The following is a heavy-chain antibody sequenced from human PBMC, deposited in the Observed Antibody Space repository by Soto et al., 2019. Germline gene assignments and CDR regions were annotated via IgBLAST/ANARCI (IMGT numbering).Heavy chain of an antibody. CDR3: ARVTIFGVALPTNWFDP. V-gene: IGHV4-34*01. Sequence: PSATLSLTCAVYGESFSGYYGSWIRQPPGKGLEWIGEINHSGSTNYNPSLKSRVTISVDTSKNQFSLKLSSVTAADTAVYYCARVTIFGVALPTNWFDPWGQGTLVTVSS. CDR1: GESFSGYY. D-gene: IGHD3-3*01. J-gene: IGHJ5*02. CDR2: INHSGST.